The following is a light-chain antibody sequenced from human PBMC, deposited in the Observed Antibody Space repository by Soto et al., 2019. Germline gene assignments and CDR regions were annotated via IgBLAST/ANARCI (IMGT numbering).Light chain of an antibody. V-gene: IGKV3-20*01. CDR3: QQHGSSPFT. CDR2: GAS. Sequence: EIVLTQSPGTLSLSPGVRAILSCRDSQSVSANYLAWYQQKPGQAPRLLIYGASSRATGIPDRFSGSGSGTDFTLTISRLEPEDFAVYFCQQHGSSPFTFGPGTKVDI. J-gene: IGKJ3*01. CDR1: QSVSANY.